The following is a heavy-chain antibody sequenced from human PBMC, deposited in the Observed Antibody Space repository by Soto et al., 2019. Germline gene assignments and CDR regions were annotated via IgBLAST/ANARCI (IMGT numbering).Heavy chain of an antibody. D-gene: IGHD2-21*01. J-gene: IGHJ4*02. Sequence: SETLSLTCTVSGGSVNIKNFFWGWVRQSPGKELEWLGSIYYTGTTYYNPSLKTRVTMFIDTSKNHFSLNLTSAAAADTAVYYCAKHTPTIEHSYLAPFDLWGMVTLVTVSS. V-gene: IGHV4-39*01. CDR1: GGSVNIKNFF. CDR2: IYYTGTT. CDR3: AKHTPTIEHSYLAPFDL.